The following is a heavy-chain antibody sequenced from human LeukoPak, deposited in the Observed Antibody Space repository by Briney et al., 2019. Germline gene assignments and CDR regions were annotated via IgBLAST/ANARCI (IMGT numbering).Heavy chain of an antibody. CDR2: IYSSGST. CDR3: ARRYSGYGNAFDI. J-gene: IGHJ3*02. Sequence: SETLSLTCTVSGGSISSYYWGWIRQPPGKGLEWIGYIYSSGSTNYSPSLKSRVTISVDTSKNQFSLKLYSVTAADTAVYYCARRYSGYGNAFDIWGQGTMVTVSS. V-gene: IGHV4-59*08. CDR1: GGSISSYY. D-gene: IGHD5-12*01.